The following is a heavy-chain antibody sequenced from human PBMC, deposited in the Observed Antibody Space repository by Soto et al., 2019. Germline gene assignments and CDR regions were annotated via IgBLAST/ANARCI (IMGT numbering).Heavy chain of an antibody. CDR3: ARDVNDSSGSQGFDY. J-gene: IGHJ4*02. CDR2: IHYSGNS. Sequence: SETLSLTCTVIGYSVSSNNYYWSWIRQRPGKGLEWIMYIHYSGNSYDNPSLTSLITLSMDLSNNQLSLNLRPVTAADTAFYYCARDVNDSSGSQGFDYWGQGTLITVS. CDR1: GYSVSSNNYY. D-gene: IGHD3-22*01. V-gene: IGHV4-31*01.